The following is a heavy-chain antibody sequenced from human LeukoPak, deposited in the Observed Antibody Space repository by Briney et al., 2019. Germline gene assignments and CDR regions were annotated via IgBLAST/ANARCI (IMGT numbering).Heavy chain of an antibody. CDR2: ISSSGGYI. D-gene: IGHD3-3*01. CDR1: GFTFSDHY. V-gene: IGHV3-21*06. CDR3: ARGDSEWVFRPLDY. J-gene: IGHJ4*02. Sequence: GGSLRLSCAASGFTFSDHYMDWVRQAPGKGLEWVSSISSSGGYIYYADSMKGRFAISKDNAKNSLYLQMNSLRVEDTAVYYCARGDSEWVFRPLDYWGQGTLVTVSS.